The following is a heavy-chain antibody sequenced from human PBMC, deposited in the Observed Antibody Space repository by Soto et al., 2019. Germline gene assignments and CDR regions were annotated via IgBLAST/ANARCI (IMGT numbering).Heavy chain of an antibody. CDR1: GFTFRHYW. J-gene: IGHJ4*02. CDR2: IKKDGSQK. V-gene: IGHV3-7*01. CDR3: AISGSEVDY. D-gene: IGHD3-10*01. Sequence: EVQLVESGGDLVQPGGSLRLSCAASGFTFRHYWMTWVRQAPGKGLEWVANIKKDGSQKNYVDSVKGRFTVSRDNAKNSLYLQMNSLSAEYTAMYYCAISGSEVDYWGQGTLVIVSS.